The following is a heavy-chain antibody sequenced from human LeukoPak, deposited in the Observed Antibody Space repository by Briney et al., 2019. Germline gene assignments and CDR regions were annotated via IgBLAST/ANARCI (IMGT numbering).Heavy chain of an antibody. CDR2: IIPIFGTA. V-gene: IGHV1-69*13. Sequence: ASVKVSCKASGGTFSSYAISWVRQAPGQGLEWMGGIIPIFGTANYARKFQGRVTITADESTSTAYMELSSLRSEDTAVYYCAEVSVGRYGDSPGWGQGTLVTVSS. CDR3: AEVSVGRYGDSPG. D-gene: IGHD4-17*01. CDR1: GGTFSSYA. J-gene: IGHJ4*02.